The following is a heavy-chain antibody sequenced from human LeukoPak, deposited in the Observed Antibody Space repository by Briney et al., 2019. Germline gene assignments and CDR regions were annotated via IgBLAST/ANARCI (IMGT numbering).Heavy chain of an antibody. CDR3: ARTMALAAGSDY. D-gene: IGHD6-13*01. J-gene: IGHJ4*02. CDR1: GGSISSGSYY. V-gene: IGHV4-61*09. CDR2: IYTSGST. Sequence: KPSGTLSLTCTVSGGSISSGSYYWSWIRQPAGKGLEWIGHIYTSGSTNYNPSLKSRVTISVDTSKNQFSLKLSSVTAADTAVYYCARTMALAAGSDYWGQGTLVTVSS.